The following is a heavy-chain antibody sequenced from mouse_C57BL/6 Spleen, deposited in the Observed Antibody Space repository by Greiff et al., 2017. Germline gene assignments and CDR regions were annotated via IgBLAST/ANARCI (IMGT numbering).Heavy chain of an antibody. CDR2: INPGSGGT. CDR3: ASSHYYCSRGTAMDS. Sequence: VQLQESGAELVRPGTSVKVSCKASGYDFTHYLIEWVKQRPGQGLEWIGVINPGSGGTNYNEKFKGKATLTADKSSSTAYMQLSSLTSEASAVYFCASSHYYCSRGTAMDSWGQGTSVTVSS. J-gene: IGHJ4*01. V-gene: IGHV1-54*01. D-gene: IGHD1-1*01. CDR1: GYDFTHYL.